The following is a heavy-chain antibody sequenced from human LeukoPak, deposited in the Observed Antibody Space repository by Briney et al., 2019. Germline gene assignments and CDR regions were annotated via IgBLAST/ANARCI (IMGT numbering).Heavy chain of an antibody. CDR3: ARGVVTAVRFDY. Sequence: SETLSLTCAVYGGSFSGYYWSWIRQPPGKGLEWIGEINHSESTNYNPSLKSRVTISVDTSKNQFSLKLSSVTAADTAVYYCARGVVTAVRFDYWGQGTLVTVSS. V-gene: IGHV4-34*01. CDR2: INHSEST. D-gene: IGHD2-21*02. CDR1: GGSFSGYY. J-gene: IGHJ4*02.